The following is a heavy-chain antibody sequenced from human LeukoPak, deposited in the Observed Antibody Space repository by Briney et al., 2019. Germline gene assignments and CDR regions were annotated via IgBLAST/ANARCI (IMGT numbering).Heavy chain of an antibody. Sequence: ASVKVSCTASGYTFTSYGISWVRQAPGQGLEWMGWISAYNGNTNYAQKLQGRVTMTTDTSTSTAYMELRSLRSDDTAVYYCARAEFQRSEDTAMYYYYGMDVWGQGATVTVSS. V-gene: IGHV1-18*01. D-gene: IGHD5-18*01. CDR2: ISAYNGNT. J-gene: IGHJ6*02. CDR1: GYTFTSYG. CDR3: ARAEFQRSEDTAMYYYYGMDV.